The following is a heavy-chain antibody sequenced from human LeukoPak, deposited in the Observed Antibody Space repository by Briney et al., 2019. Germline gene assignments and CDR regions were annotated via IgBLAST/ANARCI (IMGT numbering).Heavy chain of an antibody. V-gene: IGHV4-59*08. Sequence: SETLSLTCTVSGGSISSYYWSWIRQPPGKGLEWIGYIYYGGSTNYNPSLKSRVTISVDTSKNQFSLKLSSVTAADTAVYYCARRPSSSWYSDYWGQGTLVTVSS. D-gene: IGHD6-13*01. CDR2: IYYGGST. CDR1: GGSISSYY. J-gene: IGHJ4*02. CDR3: ARRPSSSWYSDY.